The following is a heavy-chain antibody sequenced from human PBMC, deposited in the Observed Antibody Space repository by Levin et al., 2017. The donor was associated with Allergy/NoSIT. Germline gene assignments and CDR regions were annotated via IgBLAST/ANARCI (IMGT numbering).Heavy chain of an antibody. Sequence: ASVKVSCKASGYTFTSYGISWVRQAPGQGLEWMGWISAYNGNTNYAQKLQGRVTMTTDTSTSTAYMELRSLRSDDTAVYYCAREGVTTVTTKPYYDYGMDVWGQGTTVTVSS. CDR1: GYTFTSYG. D-gene: IGHD4-11*01. CDR2: ISAYNGNT. J-gene: IGHJ6*02. V-gene: IGHV1-18*01. CDR3: AREGVTTVTTKPYYDYGMDV.